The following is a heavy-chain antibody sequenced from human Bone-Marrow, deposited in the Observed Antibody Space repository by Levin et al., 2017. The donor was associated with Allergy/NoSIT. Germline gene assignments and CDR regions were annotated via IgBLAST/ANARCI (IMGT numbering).Heavy chain of an antibody. CDR2: ISWSSSNM. V-gene: IGHV3-9*01. D-gene: IGHD4-11*01. CDR1: GFSFDDYA. Sequence: QSGGSLRLSCAASGFSFDDYAMHWVRQAPGKGLEWVSSISWSSSNMAYADSVKGRFTISRDNAKNSLYLQMNNLRPEDTAFYYCSKSPDNSILGNWFDPWGQGTPVTVSS. CDR3: SKSPDNSILGNWFDP. J-gene: IGHJ5*02.